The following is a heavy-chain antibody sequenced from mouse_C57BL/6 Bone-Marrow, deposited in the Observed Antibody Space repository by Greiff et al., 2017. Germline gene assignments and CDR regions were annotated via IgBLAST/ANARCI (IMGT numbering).Heavy chain of an antibody. CDR2: ISSGGDYI. Sequence: EVQLVESGEGLVKPGGSLKLSCAASGFTFSSYAMSWVRQTPEKRLEWVAYISSGGDYIYYADTVKGRFTISRDNARNTLYLQMSSLKSEDTAMYYCTRESGNTTVVPFDYWGQGTTLTVSS. D-gene: IGHD1-1*01. V-gene: IGHV5-9-1*02. J-gene: IGHJ2*01. CDR1: GFTFSSYA. CDR3: TRESGNTTVVPFDY.